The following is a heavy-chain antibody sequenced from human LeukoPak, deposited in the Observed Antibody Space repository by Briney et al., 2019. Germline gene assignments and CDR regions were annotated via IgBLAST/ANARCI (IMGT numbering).Heavy chain of an antibody. J-gene: IGHJ5*02. CDR1: GYTFTTYA. V-gene: IGHV1-3*03. D-gene: IGHD3-22*01. Sequence: ASVKVSCKASGYTFTTYAMHWVRQAPGQRLEWMGWINAGNGVTKYSHEFQGRVTITRDTSASTTYMELSSLRSEDMAVYYCAREHYYDSSGYPFDPWGQGTLVTVSS. CDR3: AREHYYDSSGYPFDP. CDR2: INAGNGVT.